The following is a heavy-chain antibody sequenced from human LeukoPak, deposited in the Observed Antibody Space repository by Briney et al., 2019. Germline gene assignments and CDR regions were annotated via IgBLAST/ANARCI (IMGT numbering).Heavy chain of an antibody. V-gene: IGHV1-8*03. CDR2: MNPNSGNT. D-gene: IGHD3-9*01. CDR1: GYTFTSYD. Sequence: ASVKISCKASGYTFTSYDINWVRQATGQGLEWMGWMNPNSGNTGYAQKFQGRVTITRNTSISTAYMELSSLRSEDTAVYYCARGPRRYFDWTNWFDPWGQGTLVTVSS. CDR3: ARGPRRYFDWTNWFDP. J-gene: IGHJ5*02.